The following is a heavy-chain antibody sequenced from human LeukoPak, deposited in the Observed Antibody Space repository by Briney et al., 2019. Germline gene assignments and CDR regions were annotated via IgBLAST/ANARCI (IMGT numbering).Heavy chain of an antibody. D-gene: IGHD3-22*01. V-gene: IGHV3-23*01. J-gene: IGHJ4*02. CDR1: GFIFSNYA. Sequence: GGSLRLSCAASGFIFSNYAMGWVRQAPGKGLEWVSGISGSGGNTYYADSVKGRFTISRDNSKNTLYLQMNSLRAEDTAVYYCAKAGIYYDSSGFHSYFDYWGQGTLVTVSS. CDR2: ISGSGGNT. CDR3: AKAGIYYDSSGFHSYFDY.